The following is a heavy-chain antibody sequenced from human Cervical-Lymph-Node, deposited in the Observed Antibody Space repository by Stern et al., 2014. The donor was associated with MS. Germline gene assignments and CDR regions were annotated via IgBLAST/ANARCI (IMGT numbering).Heavy chain of an antibody. CDR2: IYYSGST. J-gene: IGHJ5*02. CDR1: GGSISSSSYY. V-gene: IGHV4-39*01. Sequence: VHLVESGPGLVKPSETLSLTCTVSGGSISSSSYYWGWIRQPPGKGLEWIGSIYYSGSTYYNPSLKSRVTISVDTSKNQFSHKMSSVTAADTAVYYCARWAYSSGWYNWFDPWGQGTLVTVSS. D-gene: IGHD3-22*01. CDR3: ARWAYSSGWYNWFDP.